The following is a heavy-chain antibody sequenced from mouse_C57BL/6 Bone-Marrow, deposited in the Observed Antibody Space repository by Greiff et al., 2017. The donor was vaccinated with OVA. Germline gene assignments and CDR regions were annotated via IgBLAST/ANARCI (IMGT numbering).Heavy chain of an antibody. J-gene: IGHJ4*01. CDR3: ARFYYGPMDY. V-gene: IGHV1-81*01. Sequence: LVESGAELARPGASVKLSCKASGYTFTSYGISWVKQRTGQGLEWIGEIYPRSGNTYYNEKFKGKATLTADKSSSTAYMELRSLTSEDSAVYFCARFYYGPMDYWGQGTSVTVSS. D-gene: IGHD2-1*01. CDR1: GYTFTSYG. CDR2: IYPRSGNT.